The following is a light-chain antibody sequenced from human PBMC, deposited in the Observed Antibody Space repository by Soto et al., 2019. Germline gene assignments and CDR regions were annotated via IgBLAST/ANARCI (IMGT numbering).Light chain of an antibody. CDR1: QSVSSN. CDR3: QQYNNWPLYT. V-gene: IGKV3-15*01. CDR2: GAS. J-gene: IGKJ2*01. Sequence: EIVMTQSPATLSVSPGERATLSCRASQSVSSNLAWYQQKPGQAPRLLIYGASTRATGIPASFSGSGSGTEFTLTISRLQSEDFAVHYCQQYNNWPLYTFGQGTKLEIK.